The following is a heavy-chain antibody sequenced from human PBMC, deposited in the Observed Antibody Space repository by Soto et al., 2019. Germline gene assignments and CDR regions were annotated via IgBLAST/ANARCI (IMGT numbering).Heavy chain of an antibody. D-gene: IGHD3-9*01. CDR2: IYYSGST. J-gene: IGHJ4*02. Sequence: QVQLQESGPGLVKPSETLSLTCTVSGGSISSYYWSWIRQPPGKGLEWIGYIYYSGSTNYNPSLKSRVTISVDTSKHQFSLKLSSVTAADTAVYYCARGEYYDILTGSLGTVFDYWGQGTLVTVSS. CDR3: ARGEYYDILTGSLGTVFDY. V-gene: IGHV4-59*01. CDR1: GGSISSYY.